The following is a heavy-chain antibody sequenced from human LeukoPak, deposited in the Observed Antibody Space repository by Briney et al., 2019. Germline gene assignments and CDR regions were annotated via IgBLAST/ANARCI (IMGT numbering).Heavy chain of an antibody. V-gene: IGHV4-39*01. CDR1: GGSISSSSYY. J-gene: IGHJ6*03. D-gene: IGHD1-26*01. CDR3: AKTGAPIPWSYRYYMDV. CDR2: IYYSGST. Sequence: SETLSLTCTVSGGSISSSSYYWGWIRQPPGKGLEWIGSIYYSGSTSYNPSFNSRVTISVDMSKKQFFLKLRSVTATDTAVYFCAKTGAPIPWSYRYYMDVWGKGIPVIVSS.